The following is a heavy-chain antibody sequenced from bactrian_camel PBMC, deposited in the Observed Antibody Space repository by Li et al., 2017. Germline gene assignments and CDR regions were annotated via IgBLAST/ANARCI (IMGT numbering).Heavy chain of an antibody. J-gene: IGHJ4*01. CDR2: LYTSGRST. V-gene: IGHV3S54*01. CDR3: VKPNPDARGGFDH. CDR1: GDIFSSSC. D-gene: IGHD1*01. Sequence: HVQLVESGGGSVQAGGSLTLSCTTSGDIFSSSCMGWFRQAPGKKREGVAALYTSGRSTYYADSVKGRFTISRDNAKNTVYLLMNSLKPEDTAVYYCVKPNPDARGGFDHWGQGTQVTVS.